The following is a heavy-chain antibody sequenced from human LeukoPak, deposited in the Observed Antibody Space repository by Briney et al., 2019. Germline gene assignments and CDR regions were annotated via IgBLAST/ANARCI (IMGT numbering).Heavy chain of an antibody. Sequence: PGGCLRLSCAAAVVTFSSYGVNWVRQAPWKGLEWVSYITSSSSSIYYADSVKGRFTISRDNAKNSLYLQMNSLRAEDTAVYYCARILTTGTTVSYWGQGTLVTVSS. CDR1: VVTFSSYG. D-gene: IGHD1-1*01. J-gene: IGHJ4*02. CDR2: ITSSSSSI. V-gene: IGHV3-48*01. CDR3: ARILTTGTTVSY.